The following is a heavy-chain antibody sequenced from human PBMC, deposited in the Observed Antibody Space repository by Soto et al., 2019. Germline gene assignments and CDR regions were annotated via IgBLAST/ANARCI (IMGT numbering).Heavy chain of an antibody. D-gene: IGHD3-10*01. CDR3: GRDTVLLWFGETYYFDY. J-gene: IGHJ4*02. Sequence: QVQLQESGPGLVKPSETLSLTCTVSGGSVSSGSYYWSWIRQPPGKGLEWIGYIYYSGSTNYNPSLKSRVTISLDTSKNQFSLKLSSVTAADTAVYYCGRDTVLLWFGETYYFDYWGQGTLVTVSS. CDR2: IYYSGST. CDR1: GGSVSSGSYY. V-gene: IGHV4-61*01.